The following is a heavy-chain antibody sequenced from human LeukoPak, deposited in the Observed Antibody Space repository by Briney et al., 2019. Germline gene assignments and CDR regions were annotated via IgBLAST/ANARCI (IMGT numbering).Heavy chain of an antibody. CDR3: ARGGSYLSAFDI. V-gene: IGHV3-23*01. CDR2: ISGSGGST. Sequence: PGGSLRLSCAASGFTFSSYAMSWVRQAPGKGLEWVSTISGSGGSTYYADSVKGRFTLSRDNSKNTLYLQMNSLRAEDTAVYYCARGGSYLSAFDIWGQGTMVTVSS. D-gene: IGHD1-26*01. CDR1: GFTFSSYA. J-gene: IGHJ3*02.